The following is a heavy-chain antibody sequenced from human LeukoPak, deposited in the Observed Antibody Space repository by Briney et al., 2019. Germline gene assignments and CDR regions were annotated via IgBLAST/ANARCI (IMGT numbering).Heavy chain of an antibody. CDR3: TRGSSGRRDN. CDR1: GYTFTSCD. Sequence: ASVKVSCKASGYTFTSCDINWVRQATGQGLEWMGWLNPNSGNTGYGQSFQGRITMTRDISIGTAYMELSNLTSEDTAIYYCTRGSSGRRDNWGQGTLVTVSA. CDR2: LNPNSGNT. J-gene: IGHJ4*02. V-gene: IGHV1-8*01. D-gene: IGHD6-19*01.